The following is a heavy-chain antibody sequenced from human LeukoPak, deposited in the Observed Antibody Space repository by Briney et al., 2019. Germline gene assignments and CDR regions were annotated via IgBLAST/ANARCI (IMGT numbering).Heavy chain of an antibody. CDR2: ISSDPNYK. Sequence: PGESVRLSCAASGFPFSTYNMNWVRQAPGKGLEWVSSISSDPNYKYYADSLKGRFTISRDNAKNSLYLQMNSLRAEDTAVYYCARDSSGWYYGYWGQGTLVTVSS. CDR3: ARDSSGWYYGY. J-gene: IGHJ4*02. D-gene: IGHD6-19*01. CDR1: GFPFSTYN. V-gene: IGHV3-21*04.